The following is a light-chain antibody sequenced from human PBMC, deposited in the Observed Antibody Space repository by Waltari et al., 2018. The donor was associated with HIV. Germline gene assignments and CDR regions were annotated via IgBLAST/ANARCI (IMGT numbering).Light chain of an antibody. J-gene: IGKJ2*01. Sequence: DIVMTQSPDSLAVSLGERATMNCKSSQSLLYSSNNKNYLAWYQQKPGQPPKLRRYGGSTRESGVPDRFRGGGSATDFTLTISSLQAEDVAVYYCQQYSITPVTFGQGTKLEIK. CDR2: GGS. CDR1: QSLLYSSNNKNY. CDR3: QQYSITPVT. V-gene: IGKV4-1*01.